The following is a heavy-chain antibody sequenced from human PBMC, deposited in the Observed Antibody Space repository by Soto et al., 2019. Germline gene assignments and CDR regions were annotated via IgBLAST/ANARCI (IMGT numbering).Heavy chain of an antibody. CDR1: GYTFTSYD. CDR2: MNPNSGNT. CDR3: ARFSIAAAGTDWFDP. Sequence: QVQLVQSGAEVKKPGASVKVSCKASGYTFTSYDINWVRQATGQGLEWMGWMNPNSGNTGYAQKFQGRVTMTRNTSISTAYMELSSLRSEHTAVYYCARFSIAAAGTDWFDPWGQGTLVTVSS. V-gene: IGHV1-8*01. J-gene: IGHJ5*02. D-gene: IGHD6-13*01.